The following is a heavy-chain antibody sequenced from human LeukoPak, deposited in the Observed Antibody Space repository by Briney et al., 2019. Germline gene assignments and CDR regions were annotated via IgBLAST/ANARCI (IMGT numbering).Heavy chain of an antibody. Sequence: PSETLSLTCTVSGGSISSYYWSWIRQPPGKGLEWIGYIYYSGSTNYNPSLKSRVTISVDTSKNQFSLKLSSVTAADTAVYYCARGSLRGGYYDSTRPYYFDYWGQGTLVTVSS. CDR1: GGSISSYY. CDR2: IYYSGST. D-gene: IGHD3-22*01. J-gene: IGHJ4*02. V-gene: IGHV4-59*12. CDR3: ARGSLRGGYYDSTRPYYFDY.